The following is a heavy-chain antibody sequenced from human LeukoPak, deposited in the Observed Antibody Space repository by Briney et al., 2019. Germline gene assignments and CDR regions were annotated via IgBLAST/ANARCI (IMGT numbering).Heavy chain of an antibody. D-gene: IGHD3-9*01. V-gene: IGHV3-43*01. CDR2: ISWDGGST. CDR3: AKGYDILTGYYDSYFDY. CDR1: GFTFDDYT. Sequence: GGSLRLSCAASGFTFDDYTMHWVRQAPGKGLEWVSLISWDGGSTYYADSVKGRFTISRDNAKNSLYLQMNSLRAEDTALYYCAKGYDILTGYYDSYFDYWGQGTLVTVSS. J-gene: IGHJ4*02.